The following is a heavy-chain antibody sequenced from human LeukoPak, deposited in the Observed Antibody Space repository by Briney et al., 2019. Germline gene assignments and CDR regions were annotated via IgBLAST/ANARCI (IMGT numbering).Heavy chain of an antibody. D-gene: IGHD3-10*01. V-gene: IGHV3-74*01. CDR1: GCTFSSCW. CDR2: INSDGSST. J-gene: IGHJ3*02. Sequence: GGSLRLSCTASGCTFSSCWMHWVRQAPGKGLVWVSRINSDGSSTSYADSVKGRFTISRDNAKNTLYLQMNSLRAEDTAVYYCDRGGGWMVRGVIDAFDIWGQGTMVTVSS. CDR3: DRGGGWMVRGVIDAFDI.